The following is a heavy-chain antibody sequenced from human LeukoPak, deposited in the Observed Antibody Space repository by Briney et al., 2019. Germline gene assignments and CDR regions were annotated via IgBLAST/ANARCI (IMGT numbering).Heavy chain of an antibody. CDR2: IIPILGTA. V-gene: IGHV1-69*13. D-gene: IGHD3-3*01. CDR1: GGTFTSYA. Sequence: GASVKVSCKASGGTFTSYAISWVRRAPGQGLEWMGGIIPILGTANYAQKFQGRVTITADESTSTAYMELSSLRSEDTAVYYCARTSRVWSGYIYYYGMDVWGQGTTVTVSS. CDR3: ARTSRVWSGYIYYYGMDV. J-gene: IGHJ6*02.